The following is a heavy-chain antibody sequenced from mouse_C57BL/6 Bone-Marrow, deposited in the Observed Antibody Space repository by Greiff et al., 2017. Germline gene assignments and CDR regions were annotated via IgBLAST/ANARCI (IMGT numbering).Heavy chain of an antibody. D-gene: IGHD1-1*01. CDR3: ARSDYYGSSGTWFAY. CDR1: GYTFTSYW. Sequence: QVQLQQPGAELVMPGASVKLSCKASGYTFTSYWMHWVKQRPGQGLEWIGEIDPSDSYTNYNQKFKGKSTLTVDKSSSTAYMQLSSLTSEDSAVYYGARSDYYGSSGTWFAYWGQGTLVTVSA. V-gene: IGHV1-69*01. CDR2: IDPSDSYT. J-gene: IGHJ3*01.